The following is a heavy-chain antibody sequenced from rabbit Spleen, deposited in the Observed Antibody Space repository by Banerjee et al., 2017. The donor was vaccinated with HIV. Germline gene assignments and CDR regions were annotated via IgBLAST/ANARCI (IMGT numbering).Heavy chain of an antibody. CDR2: IYGGDMHST. J-gene: IGHJ4*01. D-gene: IGHD1-1*01. Sequence: QSLEESGGDLVKPGASLTLTCTASGFSFSSDYYICWVRQAPGKGLEWIACIYGGDMHSTVYASWAKGRFIMSRTSSTTVTLQMTSLTVADTATYFCARDLVAVIGWNFYLWGQGTLVTVS. V-gene: IGHV1S40*01. CDR3: ARDLVAVIGWNFYL. CDR1: GFSFSSDYY.